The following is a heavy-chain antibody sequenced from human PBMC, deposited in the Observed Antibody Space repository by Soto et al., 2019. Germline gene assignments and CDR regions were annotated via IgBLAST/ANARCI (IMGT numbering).Heavy chain of an antibody. CDR1: GGSISSGDYY. CDR2: IYYSGST. J-gene: IGHJ4*02. Sequence: QVQLQESGPGLVKPSQTLSLTCTVSGGSISSGDYYWSWIRQPPGKGLEWIGYIYYSGSTYYNPSLKSRVTISLDPSKNQFSLKLGSVTAAATAVYYCARERGYGDYAIFWGQGTLVTVSS. CDR3: ARERGYGDYAIF. V-gene: IGHV4-30-4*01. D-gene: IGHD4-17*01.